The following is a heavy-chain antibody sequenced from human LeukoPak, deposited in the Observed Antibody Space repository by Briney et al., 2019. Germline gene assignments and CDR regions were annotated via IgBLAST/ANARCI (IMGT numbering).Heavy chain of an antibody. CDR1: GDSIGSNKW. Sequence: SETLSLTCAVSGDSIGSNKWWTWVRQPPGKGLEWIGEIHHSGRLNYSPSLKSRVTISVDKSKNHFSLNLNSITPADTAIYYCARGGDWKFDYWGQGALVTVSS. D-gene: IGHD1-1*01. J-gene: IGHJ4*02. CDR3: ARGGDWKFDY. V-gene: IGHV4-4*02. CDR2: IHHSGRL.